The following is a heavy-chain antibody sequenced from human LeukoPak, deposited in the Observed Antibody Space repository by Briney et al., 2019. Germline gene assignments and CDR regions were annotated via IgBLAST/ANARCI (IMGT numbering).Heavy chain of an antibody. V-gene: IGHV3-48*02. J-gene: IGHJ6*02. CDR1: GFTFSSYS. Sequence: GGSLRLSCAASGFTFSSYSMNWVRQAPGKGLEWVSYISSSSSTIYYPDSVKGRFTISRDNAKNSLYLQMNSLRDEDTAVYYCARDGSWLRSHYCYGMDVWGQGTTVTVSS. CDR2: ISSSSSTI. CDR3: ARDGSWLRSHYCYGMDV. D-gene: IGHD2-15*01.